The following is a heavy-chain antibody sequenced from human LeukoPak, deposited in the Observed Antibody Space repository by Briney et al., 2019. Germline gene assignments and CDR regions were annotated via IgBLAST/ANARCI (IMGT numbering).Heavy chain of an antibody. CDR1: GDSVSSNSAA. CDR2: TYYRSKWYN. J-gene: IGHJ4*02. Sequence: SQTLSLTCAISGDSVSSNSAAWNWIRQSPSRGLEWLGRTYYRSKWYNDYAVSVKSRITINPDTSKNQFSLQLNPVTPEDTAVYYCARASRQTGYCSSTSCSNFDYWGQGTLVTVSS. D-gene: IGHD2-2*01. CDR3: ARASRQTGYCSSTSCSNFDY. V-gene: IGHV6-1*01.